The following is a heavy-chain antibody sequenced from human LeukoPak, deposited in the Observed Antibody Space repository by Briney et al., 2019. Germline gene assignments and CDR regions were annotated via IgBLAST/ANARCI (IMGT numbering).Heavy chain of an antibody. D-gene: IGHD2-21*02. CDR1: GFTFSSYG. CDR3: AKDLCGDDCSPVDY. V-gene: IGHV3-33*06. CDR2: IWYDGSNK. J-gene: IGHJ4*02. Sequence: PGGSLRLSCAASGFTFSSYGMHWVRQAPGKGLEWVAVIWYDGSNKYYADSVKGRFTISRDNSKNTLYLQMNSLRAEDTAVYYCAKDLCGDDCSPVDYLDQGSLVT.